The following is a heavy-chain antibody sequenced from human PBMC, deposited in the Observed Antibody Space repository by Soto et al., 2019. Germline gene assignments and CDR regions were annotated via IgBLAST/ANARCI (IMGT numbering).Heavy chain of an antibody. V-gene: IGHV3-9*01. J-gene: IGHJ3*02. CDR1: GFTFDDYA. CDR2: ISWNSGSI. D-gene: IGHD6-19*01. Sequence: EVQLVESGGGLVQPGRSLRLSCAASGFTFDDYAMHWVRQAPGKGLEWVSGISWNSGSIGYADSVKGRFTISRDNAKNSLYLQMNSLRAEDTALYYCAKDKPGSGWSLGAFDIWGQGTMVTVSS. CDR3: AKDKPGSGWSLGAFDI.